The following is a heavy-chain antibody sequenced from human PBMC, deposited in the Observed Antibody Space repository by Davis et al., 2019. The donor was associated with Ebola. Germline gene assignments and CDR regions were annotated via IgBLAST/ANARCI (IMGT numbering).Heavy chain of an antibody. CDR1: GFTFSGSA. CDR3: TPSGSYSDY. J-gene: IGHJ4*02. Sequence: GESLKISCAASGFTFSGSAMHWVRQASGKGLEWVGRIRSKANSYATAYAASVKGRFTISRDDSKNTAYLQMNSLKTEDTAVCYCTPSGSYSDYWGQGTLVTVSS. V-gene: IGHV3-73*01. D-gene: IGHD1-26*01. CDR2: IRSKANSYAT.